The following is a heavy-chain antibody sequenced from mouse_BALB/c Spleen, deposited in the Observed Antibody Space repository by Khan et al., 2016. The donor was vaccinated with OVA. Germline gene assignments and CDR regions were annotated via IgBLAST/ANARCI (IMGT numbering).Heavy chain of an antibody. CDR3: VRDGAYHRNDGWFAY. D-gene: IGHD2-14*01. Sequence: QVQLQQSGAELARPGASVKMSCKASGYTFTSYTIHWIKERPGQGLEWIGYINPSNGYTNYNQKFKDKAKLTTDKSSTTAYLLLNSLPSDDSAVYNCVRDGAYHRNDGWFAYWGQGTLVTVSA. J-gene: IGHJ3*01. CDR1: GYTFTSYT. CDR2: INPSNGYT. V-gene: IGHV1-4*01.